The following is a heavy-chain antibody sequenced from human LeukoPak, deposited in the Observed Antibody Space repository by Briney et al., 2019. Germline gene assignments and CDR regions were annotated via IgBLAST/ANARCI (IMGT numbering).Heavy chain of an antibody. Sequence: ASVKVSCKVSGYTLTELSMHWVRQAPGKGLEWMGGFDPEDGETIYAQKFQGRVTMTEDTSTDTAYMELSSLRSEDTAVYYCARGGYDFWSGSNYYYYYMDVWGKGTTVTVSS. D-gene: IGHD3-3*01. J-gene: IGHJ6*03. V-gene: IGHV1-24*01. CDR2: FDPEDGET. CDR1: GYTLTELS. CDR3: ARGGYDFWSGSNYYYYYMDV.